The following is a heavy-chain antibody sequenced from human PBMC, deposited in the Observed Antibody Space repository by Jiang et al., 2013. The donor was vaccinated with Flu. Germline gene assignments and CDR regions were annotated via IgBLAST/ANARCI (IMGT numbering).Heavy chain of an antibody. V-gene: IGHV4-31*03. CDR1: GDSINSGGYY. Sequence: GLVKPSQTLSLTCSVSGDSINSGGYYWNWIRQRPGKGLEWIGYVYYTGTPFYNLSLRSRASISLDTSKNQFSLSLGSVTAADTAMYYCARGFCSGGSCYREDPFDPWGQGTLVIVSS. J-gene: IGHJ5*02. CDR2: VYYTGTP. CDR3: ARGFCSGGSCYREDPFDP. D-gene: IGHD2-15*01.